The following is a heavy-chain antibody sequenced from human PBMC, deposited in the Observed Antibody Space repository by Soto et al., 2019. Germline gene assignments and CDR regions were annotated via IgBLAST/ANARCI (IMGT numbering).Heavy chain of an antibody. CDR2: IYYSGST. Sequence: SETLSLTCTVSGGSISSSSYYWGWIRQPPGKGLEWIGSIYYSGSTYYNPSLKSRVTISVDTSKNQFSLKLSSVTAADTAVYYCAGRIAVAGFNWYFDLWGRGTLVTVSS. V-gene: IGHV4-39*01. D-gene: IGHD6-19*01. CDR3: AGRIAVAGFNWYFDL. J-gene: IGHJ2*01. CDR1: GGSISSSSYY.